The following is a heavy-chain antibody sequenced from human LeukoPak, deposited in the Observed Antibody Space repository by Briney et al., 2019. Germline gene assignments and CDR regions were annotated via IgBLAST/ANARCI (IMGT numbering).Heavy chain of an antibody. CDR1: GFTFSSYG. CDR3: AKVRYFDNYYFDY. V-gene: IGHV3-30*18. CDR2: ISYDGSNK. D-gene: IGHD3-9*01. Sequence: GRSLRLSCAASGFTFSSYGMHWVRQAPGKGLEWVAVISYDGSNKYYADSVKGRFTISRGNSKNTLYLQMNSLRAEDTAVYYCAKVRYFDNYYFDYWGQGTLVTVSS. J-gene: IGHJ4*02.